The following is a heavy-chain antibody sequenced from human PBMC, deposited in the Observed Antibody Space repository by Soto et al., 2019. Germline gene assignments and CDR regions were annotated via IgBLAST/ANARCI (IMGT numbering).Heavy chain of an antibody. CDR2: IYYSGST. CDR1: GGSISSGGYY. V-gene: IGHV4-31*11. D-gene: IGHD3-22*01. J-gene: IGHJ4*02. Sequence: PSETLSLTCAVSGGSISSGGYYWTWIRQHPQKGLEWIGHIYYSGSTYYNPSLKSRVTVSVDTSKNQFSLKLSSVTAADTAVYYCAREYYYDSSGFDYWGQGTQVTVSS. CDR3: AREYYYDSSGFDY.